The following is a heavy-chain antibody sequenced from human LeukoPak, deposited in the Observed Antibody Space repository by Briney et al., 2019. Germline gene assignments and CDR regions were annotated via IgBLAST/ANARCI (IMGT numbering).Heavy chain of an antibody. CDR3: TRDGNGYYYYNYMDV. Sequence: GGSLRLSCAPSGFTFTDYSMNWVRQAPEKGLEWVSSISTVSTYTFYGDSVKGRFTISRDNRKNILYLQMSSLSAEDTAVYYCTRDGNGYYYYNYMDVWGKGTTVTVSS. CDR1: GFTFTDYS. CDR2: ISTVSTYT. V-gene: IGHV3-21*06. J-gene: IGHJ6*03. D-gene: IGHD1-14*01.